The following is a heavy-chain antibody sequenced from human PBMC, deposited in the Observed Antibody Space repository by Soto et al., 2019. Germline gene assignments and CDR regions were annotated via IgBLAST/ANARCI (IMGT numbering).Heavy chain of an antibody. J-gene: IGHJ3*02. Sequence: GGSLRLSCAASGFTFSGSAMTWVRQAPGKWLEYVSSITSSGSEVFHAASVKGRFTMSRDNSKNMLYLQMNNLRAEDTAVYYCARPHSGRYPWAFDIWGQGTMVTVSS. CDR3: ARPHSGRYPWAFDI. D-gene: IGHD1-26*01. V-gene: IGHV3-23*01. CDR2: ITSSGSEV. CDR1: GFTFSGSA.